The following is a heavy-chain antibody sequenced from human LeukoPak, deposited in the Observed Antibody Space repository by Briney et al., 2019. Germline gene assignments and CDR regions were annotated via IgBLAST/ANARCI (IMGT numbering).Heavy chain of an antibody. CDR2: INHSGST. V-gene: IGHV4-34*01. Sequence: SETLSLTCAVYGGSFSGYYWSWIRQPPGKGLEWIGEINHSGSTNYNPSLKSRVTISVDTSKNQFSLKLSSVTAADTAVYYCARDSGGYLRYYYYYMDVWGKGTTVTVSS. J-gene: IGHJ6*03. CDR3: ARDSGGYLRYYYYYMDV. CDR1: GGSFSGYY. D-gene: IGHD1-26*01.